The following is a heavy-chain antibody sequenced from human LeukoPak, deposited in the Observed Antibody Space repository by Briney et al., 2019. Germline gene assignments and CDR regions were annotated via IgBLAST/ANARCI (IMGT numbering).Heavy chain of an antibody. J-gene: IGHJ6*03. CDR1: GYTFTGYY. D-gene: IGHD5-18*01. V-gene: IGHV1-2*02. Sequence: PGASVKVSCKASGYTFTGYYMHWVRQAPGQGLEWMGWINPNSGGTNYAQKFQGRVTMTRDTSTSTGYMELSSLRSEDTAVYYCARDGHIEVKGTAMGYYYYYYYMDVWGKGTTVTISS. CDR2: INPNSGGT. CDR3: ARDGHIEVKGTAMGYYYYYYYMDV.